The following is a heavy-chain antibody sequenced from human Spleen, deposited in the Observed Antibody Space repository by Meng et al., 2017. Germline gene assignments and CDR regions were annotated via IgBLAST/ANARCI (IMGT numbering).Heavy chain of an antibody. V-gene: IGHV3-74*01. CDR2: ISSNT. D-gene: IGHD3-22*01. CDR3: AQAPGGISGYRFDL. CDR1: GFTFSSYW. Sequence: GESLKISCADSGFTFSSYWMHWVRQAPGKGLVWVSTISSNTFYADSVKGRFTISRDNSKNTLYLQMNSLRADDTAVYYCAQAPGGISGYRFDLWGQGTLVTVSS. J-gene: IGHJ4*02.